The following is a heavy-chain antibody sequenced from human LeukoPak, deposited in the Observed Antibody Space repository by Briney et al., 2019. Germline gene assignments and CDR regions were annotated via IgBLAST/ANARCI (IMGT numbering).Heavy chain of an antibody. Sequence: SVKVSCKASGGTFSSYAISWVRQAPGQGLEWMGGIIPIFGTANYAQKFQGRVAITADESTSTAYMELSSLRSEDTAVYYCARDRMKKLGYCSSTSCYGMDVWGKGTTVTVSS. CDR3: ARDRMKKLGYCSSTSCYGMDV. CDR1: GGTFSSYA. J-gene: IGHJ6*04. D-gene: IGHD2-2*01. CDR2: IIPIFGTA. V-gene: IGHV1-69*13.